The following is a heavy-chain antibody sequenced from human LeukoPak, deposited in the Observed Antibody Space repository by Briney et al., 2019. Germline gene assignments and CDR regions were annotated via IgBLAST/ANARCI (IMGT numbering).Heavy chain of an antibody. CDR1: GGSFSGYY. Sequence: SETPSLTCAVYGGSFSGYYWSWIRQPPGKGLEWIGEINHSGSTNYNPSLKSRVTISVDTSKNQFSLKLSSVTAADTAVYYCARRYYYMDVWGKGTTVTISS. CDR3: ARRYYYMDV. CDR2: INHSGST. V-gene: IGHV4-34*01. J-gene: IGHJ6*03.